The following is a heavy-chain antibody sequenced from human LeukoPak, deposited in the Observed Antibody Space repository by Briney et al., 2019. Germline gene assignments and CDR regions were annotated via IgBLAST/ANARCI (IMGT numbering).Heavy chain of an antibody. CDR1: GFTFSTYW. CDR3: SRYGFVGADFDY. V-gene: IGHV3-49*04. Sequence: PGGSLRLSCAASGFTFSTYWMHWVRQAPGKGLEWVGFIRSKPYGGTAEYAASVQGRFTISRDDSKAIAYLEMNSLKTEDTAVYYCSRYGFVGADFDYWGRGTLVTVSS. D-gene: IGHD1-26*01. J-gene: IGHJ4*02. CDR2: IRSKPYGGTA.